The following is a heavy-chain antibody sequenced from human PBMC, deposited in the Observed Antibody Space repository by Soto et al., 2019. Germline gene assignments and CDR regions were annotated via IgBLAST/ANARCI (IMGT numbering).Heavy chain of an antibody. J-gene: IGHJ4*02. CDR1: GGSVSSGSYY. CDR3: ARGITIFGVVNPHFDY. V-gene: IGHV4-61*01. D-gene: IGHD3-3*01. Sequence: SETLSLTCTVSGGSVSSGSYYWSWIRQPPGKGLEWIGYIYYSGSTNYNPSLKGRVTISVDTSKNQFSLKLSSVTAADTAVYYCARGITIFGVVNPHFDYWGQGTLVTVSS. CDR2: IYYSGST.